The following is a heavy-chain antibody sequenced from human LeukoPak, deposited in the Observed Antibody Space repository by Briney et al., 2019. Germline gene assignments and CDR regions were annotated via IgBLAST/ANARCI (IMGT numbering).Heavy chain of an antibody. CDR2: ISSTSSYI. D-gene: IGHD3-10*01. V-gene: IGHV3-21*01. J-gene: IGHJ6*02. CDR3: ARGGYGLGSYFYFYGMDV. CDR1: GFTFSSYS. Sequence: GGSLRLSCAASGFTFSSYSMNWVRQAPGKGLEWVSFISSTSSYIYYADSLKGRFTISRDNAKNSLYLQMNSLRAEDTAVYYCARGGYGLGSYFYFYGMDVWGQGTTVTVSS.